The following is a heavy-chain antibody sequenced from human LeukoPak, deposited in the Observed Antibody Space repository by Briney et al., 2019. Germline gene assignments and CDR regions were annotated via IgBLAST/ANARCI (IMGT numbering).Heavy chain of an antibody. V-gene: IGHV3-33*06. CDR3: VKGHDSSGYYLSYFDY. Sequence: GGSLRLSCAASGFAFSSYGIHWVRQAPGKGLEWVGVIWYDGSNRYYADSVKGRFTISRDNSKNTVYLQMNSLRVEDTAVYYCVKGHDSSGYYLSYFDYWGQGALVTVSS. J-gene: IGHJ4*02. D-gene: IGHD3-22*01. CDR2: IWYDGSNR. CDR1: GFAFSSYG.